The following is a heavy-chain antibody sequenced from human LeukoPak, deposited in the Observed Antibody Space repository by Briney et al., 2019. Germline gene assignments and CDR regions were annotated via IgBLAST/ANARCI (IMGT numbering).Heavy chain of an antibody. CDR2: ITGSGRGT. D-gene: IGHD1-26*01. CDR3: AKDVWSSFDP. V-gene: IGHV3-23*01. CDR1: GFTFSNYA. Sequence: PGGSLRLSCAASGFTFSNYAMTWVRQAPGKGLEWVSVITGSGRGTYYADSVKGRFTISRDNSKNTLYLQMNSLRAEDTAVYYCAKDVWSSFDPWGQGTLVTVSS. J-gene: IGHJ5*02.